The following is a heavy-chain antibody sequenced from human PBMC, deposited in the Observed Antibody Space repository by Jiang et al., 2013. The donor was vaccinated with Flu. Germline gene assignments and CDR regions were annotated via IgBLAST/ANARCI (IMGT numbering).Heavy chain of an antibody. CDR2: IYPGDSDT. CDR1: GYSFTSYW. D-gene: IGHD5-18*01. CDR3: ASAPTAMINHIDY. J-gene: IGHJ4*02. Sequence: LKISCKGSGYSFTSYWIGWVRQMPGKGLEWMGIIYPGDSDTRYSPSFQGQVTISADKSISTAYLQWSSLKASDTAMYYCASAPTAMINHIDYWGQGTLVTVSS. V-gene: IGHV5-51*01.